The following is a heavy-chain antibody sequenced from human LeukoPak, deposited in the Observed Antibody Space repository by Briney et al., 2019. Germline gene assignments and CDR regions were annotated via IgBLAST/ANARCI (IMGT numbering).Heavy chain of an antibody. Sequence: PSETLSLTCTVSGGSMSPYHWSWIRQPPGRGLEWTGYIYYSGSTNYNPSLKSRVTISVDTSKNQFSLKLSSVTAADTAMYYCARAVSGRFDYWGQGTLVTVSS. CDR3: ARAVSGRFDY. CDR1: GGSMSPYH. V-gene: IGHV4-59*08. J-gene: IGHJ4*02. CDR2: IYYSGST. D-gene: IGHD6-19*01.